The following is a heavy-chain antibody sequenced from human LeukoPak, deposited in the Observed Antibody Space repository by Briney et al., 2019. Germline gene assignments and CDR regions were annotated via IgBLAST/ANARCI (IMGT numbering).Heavy chain of an antibody. CDR3: ARVGIAASSWSNFDY. CDR1: GFTFSSYG. V-gene: IGHV3-30*02. CDR2: IRYDGSNK. D-gene: IGHD6-13*01. Sequence: GGSLRLSCAASGFTFSSYGMHWVRQAPGKGLEWVAFIRYDGSNKYYADSVKGRFTISRDNSKNTLYLQMNSLRSEDTAVYYCARVGIAASSWSNFDYWGQGTLVTVSS. J-gene: IGHJ4*02.